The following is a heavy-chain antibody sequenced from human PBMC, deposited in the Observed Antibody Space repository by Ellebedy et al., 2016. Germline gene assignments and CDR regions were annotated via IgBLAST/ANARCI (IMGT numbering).Heavy chain of an antibody. CDR3: AWWYYDYMEV. CDR1: GFGFTDAW. CDR2: IRNGGAP. Sequence: GESLKISCAASGFGFTDAWMSWVRQAPGKGLEWVGLIRNGGAPEYAAPVKSRFTVSRDDSKKTMYLQMNSLKTEDTAVYYCAWWYYDYMEVWGKGTTVTVSS. V-gene: IGHV3-15*01. D-gene: IGHD3-22*01. J-gene: IGHJ6*03.